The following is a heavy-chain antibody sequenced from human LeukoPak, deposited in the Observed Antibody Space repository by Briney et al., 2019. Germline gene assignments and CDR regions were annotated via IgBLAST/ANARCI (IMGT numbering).Heavy chain of an antibody. D-gene: IGHD3-10*01. CDR2: INHSGST. CDR3: ARDSGTTGEVKFDP. CDR1: GGSFSGYY. V-gene: IGHV4-34*01. Sequence: SETLSLTCAVYGGSFSGYYWSWIRQPPGKGLEWMGEINHSGSTNYNPSLKSRVTMSVETSKNQFSLKLSSVTAADTAVYYCARDSGTTGEVKFDPWGQGTLVTVSS. J-gene: IGHJ5*02.